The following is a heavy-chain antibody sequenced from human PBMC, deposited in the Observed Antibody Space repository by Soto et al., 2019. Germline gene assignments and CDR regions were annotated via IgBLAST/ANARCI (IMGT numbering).Heavy chain of an antibody. Sequence: QVQLVQSGAEVKKPGASVKVSCKASGYTFTSYDINWVRQATGQGLEWMGWMNPNRGNTGYAQKWQGRXXMXRXXAISTADMELSSLRSEDTAVYYCAGDRDYVYPTSVWGQGTLVTVSS. CDR3: AGDRDYVYPTSV. V-gene: IGHV1-8*01. J-gene: IGHJ4*02. D-gene: IGHD4-17*01. CDR1: GYTFTSYD. CDR2: MNPNRGNT.